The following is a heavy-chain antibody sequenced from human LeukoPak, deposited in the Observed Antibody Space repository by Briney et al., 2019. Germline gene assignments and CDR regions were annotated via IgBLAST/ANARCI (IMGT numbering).Heavy chain of an antibody. CDR2: IKQGGSEK. J-gene: IGHJ4*02. CDR3: ARDPAYSSSRYSDY. Sequence: GGYLRLSCAACRFTFSTFWMSWVRQAPGKGLEGVASIKQGGSEKYYVGSVKGRFTISRVNAKNSLFLQMNNLRAEDTAVYYCARDPAYSSSRYSDYWGQGTLVTVPS. CDR1: RFTFSTFW. V-gene: IGHV3-7*01. D-gene: IGHD6-13*01.